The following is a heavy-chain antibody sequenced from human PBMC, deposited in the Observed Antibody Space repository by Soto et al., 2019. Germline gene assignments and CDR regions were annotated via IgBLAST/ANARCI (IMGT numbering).Heavy chain of an antibody. CDR1: GGSFSGYY. D-gene: IGHD6-19*01. V-gene: IGHV4-34*01. J-gene: IGHJ5*02. Sequence: QVQLQQWGAGLLKPSETLPLTCAVYGGSFSGYYWSWIRQPPGKGLEWIGEINHSGSTNYNPSLKSRVTISVDTSKNQFSLKLSSVTAADTAVYYCARGGDPVAGSGWFDPWGQGTLVTVSS. CDR2: INHSGST. CDR3: ARGGDPVAGSGWFDP.